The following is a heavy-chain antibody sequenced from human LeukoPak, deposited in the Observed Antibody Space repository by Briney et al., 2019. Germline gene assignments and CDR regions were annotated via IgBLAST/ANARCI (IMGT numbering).Heavy chain of an antibody. J-gene: IGHJ5*02. CDR2: INWNGGST. D-gene: IGHD3-22*01. CDR3: ARARWRDTMIVVPHDP. V-gene: IGHV3-20*04. Sequence: PGGSLRLSCAASGFTFDDYGMSWVRHAPGKGLEWVSGINWNGGSTGYADSVKGRFTISRDNAKNSLYLQMNSLRAEDTAVYYCARARWRDTMIVVPHDPWGQGTLVTVSS. CDR1: GFTFDDYG.